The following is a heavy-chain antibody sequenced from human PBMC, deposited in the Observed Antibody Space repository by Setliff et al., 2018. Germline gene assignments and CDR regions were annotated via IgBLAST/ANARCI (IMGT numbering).Heavy chain of an antibody. CDR1: GGTFSNYG. CDR3: ARAPLESGYNYGQGHYFDY. CDR2: FIPSFGTA. D-gene: IGHD5-18*01. Sequence: GASVKVSCKASGGTFSNYGISWVRQAPGQGLEWMGGFIPSFGTANYAQKFQGRLTITADESTSTVYMELSSLRSEDTAVYYCARAPLESGYNYGQGHYFDYWGQGTLVTVSS. V-gene: IGHV1-69*13. J-gene: IGHJ4*02.